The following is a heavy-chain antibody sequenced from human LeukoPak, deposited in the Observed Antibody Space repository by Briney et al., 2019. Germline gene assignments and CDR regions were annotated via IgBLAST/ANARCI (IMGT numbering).Heavy chain of an antibody. V-gene: IGHV1-8*03. CDR1: GYTFTSYD. J-gene: IGHJ4*02. CDR2: MNPNSGNT. D-gene: IGHD3-16*02. Sequence: GASVKVSCKASGYTFTSYDINWVRQATGQGLEWMGWMNPNSGNTGYAQKFQGRVTITRNTSISTAYMELSSLRSDDTAVYYCARRRLGELSLIDYWGQGTLVTVSS. CDR3: ARRRLGELSLIDY.